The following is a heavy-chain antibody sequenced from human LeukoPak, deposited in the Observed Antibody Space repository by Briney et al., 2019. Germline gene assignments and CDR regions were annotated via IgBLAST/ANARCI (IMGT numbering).Heavy chain of an antibody. CDR3: ARDHWTGSSWYVAGYYYYMDV. V-gene: IGHV1-69*06. CDR1: GGTLSSYA. Sequence: GASVKVSCKASGGTLSSYAISWVRQAPGQGLEWMGGIIPIFGTANYAQKFQGRVTITADKSTSTAYMELSSLRSEDTAVYYCARDHWTGSSWYVAGYYYYMDVWGKGTTVTVSS. J-gene: IGHJ6*03. CDR2: IIPIFGTA. D-gene: IGHD6-13*01.